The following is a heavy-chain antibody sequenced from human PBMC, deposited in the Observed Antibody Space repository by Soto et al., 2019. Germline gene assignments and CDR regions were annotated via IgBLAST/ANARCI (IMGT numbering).Heavy chain of an antibody. CDR2: ISAYNGNT. Sequence: QVQLVQSGAEVKKPGASVKVSCKASGYTFTSYGISWVRQAPGQGLEWMGWISAYNGNTNYAQKLQGRVTMTPDTSTSTAYMELRSLRSDDTAVYYCARERDDFWSGYGYYYYGMDVWGQGTTVTVSS. V-gene: IGHV1-18*01. CDR1: GYTFTSYG. J-gene: IGHJ6*02. D-gene: IGHD3-3*01. CDR3: ARERDDFWSGYGYYYYGMDV.